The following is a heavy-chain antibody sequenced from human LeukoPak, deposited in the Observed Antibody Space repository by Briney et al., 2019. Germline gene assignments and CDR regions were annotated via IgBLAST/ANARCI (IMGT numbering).Heavy chain of an antibody. CDR3: ARGYIPMVRGVITLDY. Sequence: ASVKVSCKASGYTFASYGISWVRQAPGQGLEWMGWISAYNGNTNYAQKLQGRVTMTTDTSTSTAYMELRSLRSDDTAVYYCARGYIPMVRGVITLDYWGQGTLVTVSS. CDR1: GYTFASYG. V-gene: IGHV1-18*01. CDR2: ISAYNGNT. J-gene: IGHJ4*02. D-gene: IGHD3-10*01.